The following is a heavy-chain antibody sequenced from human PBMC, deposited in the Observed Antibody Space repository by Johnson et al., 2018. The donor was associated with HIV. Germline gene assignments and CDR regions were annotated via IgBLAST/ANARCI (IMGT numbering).Heavy chain of an antibody. Sequence: VQLVESGGGLVQPGGSLRLSCAASGFTFSSYAMSWVRQAPGKGLEWVSAISGSGGSTYYADSVKGRFTISRDNAKNSLYLQMNSLRAEDTAVYYCAREMTNDDAFDIWGQGTMVTVSS. V-gene: IGHV3-23*04. D-gene: IGHD2-8*01. CDR1: GFTFSSYA. CDR3: AREMTNDDAFDI. J-gene: IGHJ3*02. CDR2: ISGSGGST.